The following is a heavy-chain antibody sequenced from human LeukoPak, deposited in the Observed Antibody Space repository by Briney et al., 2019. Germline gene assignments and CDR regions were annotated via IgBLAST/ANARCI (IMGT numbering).Heavy chain of an antibody. D-gene: IGHD3-10*02. CDR2: IYYSGST. J-gene: IGHJ4*02. CDR1: GGSISSGGYY. V-gene: IGHV4-61*08. Sequence: PSQTLSLTCTVSGGSISSGGYYWSWIRQPPGKGLEWIGYIYYSGSTNYNPSLKSRVTISVDTSKNQFSLKLSSVTAADTAVYYCARHVLDGDYFDYWGQGTLVTVSS. CDR3: ARHVLDGDYFDY.